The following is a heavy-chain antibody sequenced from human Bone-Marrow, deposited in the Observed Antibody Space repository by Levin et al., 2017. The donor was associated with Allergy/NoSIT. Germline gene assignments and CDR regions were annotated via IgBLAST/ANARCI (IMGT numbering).Heavy chain of an antibody. J-gene: IGHJ5*02. CDR3: AHRRGSHLPTGSWVDP. CDR1: GFSLSTSGVG. V-gene: IGHV2-5*02. Sequence: ESGPTLVKPTQTLTLTCTFSGFSLSTSGVGVDWIRQSPGKALEWLALIYWDDDKRYSPSLKTRLTITKDISKNLVVLHMTNMDPLDTATYYCAHRRGSHLPTGSWVDPWGQGILVTVPS. D-gene: IGHD3-10*01. CDR2: IYWDDDK.